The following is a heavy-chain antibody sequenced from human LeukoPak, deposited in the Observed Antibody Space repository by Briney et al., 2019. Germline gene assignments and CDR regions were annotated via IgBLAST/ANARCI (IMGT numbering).Heavy chain of an antibody. V-gene: IGHV1-8*01. Sequence: ASVKVSCTASGYTFTAHDINWVRQATGQGLEWLGWMSPNSGDTGYAQKFQGRVTMTSDSSISTAYMELSSLRSEDTAIYYCVRTPPNWGFDYWGQGTLVTVSS. CDR2: MSPNSGDT. D-gene: IGHD7-27*01. J-gene: IGHJ4*02. CDR1: GYTFTAHD. CDR3: VRTPPNWGFDY.